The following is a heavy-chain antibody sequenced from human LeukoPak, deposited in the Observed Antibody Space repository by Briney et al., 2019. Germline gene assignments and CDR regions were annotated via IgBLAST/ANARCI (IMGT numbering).Heavy chain of an antibody. CDR2: INYRVSP. CDR1: GDSISNYY. CDR3: ARTISGWYYFYY. D-gene: IGHD6-19*01. J-gene: IGHJ4*02. V-gene: IGHV4-59*08. Sequence: PSETLSLTCTVSGDSISNYYWSWVRQPPGKGVEWFGYINYRVSPDSNPSLKIRVTISVDTSKNQFSLKLSSVTTADSAVYSCARTISGWYYFYYWGQGTLVTVSS.